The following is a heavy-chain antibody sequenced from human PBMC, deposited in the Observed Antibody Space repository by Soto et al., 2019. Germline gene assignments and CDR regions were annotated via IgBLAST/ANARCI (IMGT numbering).Heavy chain of an antibody. CDR3: AREDNWNYNYGMDV. J-gene: IGHJ6*02. V-gene: IGHV4-61*01. CDR2: IYYSGST. Sequence: SETLFLTCTVSGGSVSSGSYYWSWIRQPPGKGLEWIGYIYYSGSTNYNPSLKSRVTISVDTSKNQFSLKLSSVTAADTAVYYCAREDNWNYNYGMDVWGQGTTVTVSS. D-gene: IGHD1-20*01. CDR1: GGSVSSGSYY.